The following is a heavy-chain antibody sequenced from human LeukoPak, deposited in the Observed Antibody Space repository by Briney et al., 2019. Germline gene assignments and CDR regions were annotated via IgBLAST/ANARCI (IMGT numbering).Heavy chain of an antibody. J-gene: IGHJ4*02. CDR2: IGGDGVA. V-gene: IGHV3-69-1*01. D-gene: IGHD2-2*02. Sequence: GGSLRLTCAASGFTFTNHPMNWVRQAPGKGLEWVSYIGGDGVAFYADSVKGRFTMSKDDARKSLYLQMSSLRVEDTALYYCAKDRANWAIDDWGQGTQVTVST. CDR1: GFTFTNHP. CDR3: AKDRANWAIDD.